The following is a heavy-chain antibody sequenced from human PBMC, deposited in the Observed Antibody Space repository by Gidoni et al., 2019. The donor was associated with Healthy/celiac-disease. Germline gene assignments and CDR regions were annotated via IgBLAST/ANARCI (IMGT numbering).Heavy chain of an antibody. D-gene: IGHD3-10*01. J-gene: IGHJ4*02. CDR3: ARAGPLWFGGYYFDY. V-gene: IGHV4-34*01. Sequence: QVQLQQWGAGLLKPSETLSLTCAVYGGSFSGYYWSWIRQPPGKGLEWIGEINHSGSTNYNPSLKSRVTISVDTSKNQFSLKLSSVTAADTAVYYCARAGPLWFGGYYFDYWGQGTLVTVSS. CDR2: INHSGST. CDR1: GGSFSGYY.